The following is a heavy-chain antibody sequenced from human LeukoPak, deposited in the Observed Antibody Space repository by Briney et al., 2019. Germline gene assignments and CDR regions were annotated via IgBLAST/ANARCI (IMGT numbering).Heavy chain of an antibody. CDR3: VRDDCTSGGCYSYFDF. D-gene: IGHD2-15*01. Sequence: GGSLRLSCAASGFTFGGSAMNWVRQAPGKGLEWVSSISSSSNYIYYADSVKGRFTISRDNARNLLYLQMNSLSAEDTAVYYCVRDDCTSGGCYSYFDFWGQGTLVTVSS. J-gene: IGHJ4*02. V-gene: IGHV3-21*06. CDR1: GFTFGGSA. CDR2: ISSSSNYI.